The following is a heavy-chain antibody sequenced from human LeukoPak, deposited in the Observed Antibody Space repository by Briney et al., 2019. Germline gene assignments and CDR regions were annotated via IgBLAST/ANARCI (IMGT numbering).Heavy chain of an antibody. CDR2: ISWNSGSI. J-gene: IGHJ4*02. CDR3: AKEQLGFDY. V-gene: IGHV3-9*01. Sequence: TGGSLRLSCAASGFTFDDYAMHWVRQAPGKGLEWVSGISWNSGSIGYADSVKGRFTVSRDNSKNMLYLQMNSLRAEDTAVYYCAKEQLGFDYWGQGTLVTVSS. D-gene: IGHD7-27*01. CDR1: GFTFDDYA.